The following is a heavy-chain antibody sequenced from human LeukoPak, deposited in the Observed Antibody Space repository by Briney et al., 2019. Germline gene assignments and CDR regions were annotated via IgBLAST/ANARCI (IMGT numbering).Heavy chain of an antibody. Sequence: PGGSLRLSCAASGFTFSNAWMSWVRQAPGKGLEWVGRIKSKTDGGTTDYAAPVKGRFTISRDDSKNTLYLQMNSLKTEDTAVYYCTTGTYYYDSSGYYIRYFDYWGQGTLVTASS. CDR1: GFTFSNAW. CDR2: IKSKTDGGTT. J-gene: IGHJ4*02. D-gene: IGHD3-22*01. V-gene: IGHV3-15*01. CDR3: TTGTYYYDSSGYYIRYFDY.